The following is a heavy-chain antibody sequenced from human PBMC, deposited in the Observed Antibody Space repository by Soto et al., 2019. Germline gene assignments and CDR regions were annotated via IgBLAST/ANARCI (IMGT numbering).Heavy chain of an antibody. J-gene: IGHJ5*02. CDR3: ARGVKYVDYSRWVCP. CDR1: GYTFTSYD. D-gene: IGHD4-17*01. Sequence: QVQLVQSGAEVKKPGASVKVSCKASGYTFTSYDINWVRQATGQGLEYLGWMNPNSGNTGDVQKFQGRVTMTRNTSISTAYRELSSLRSEDTAVYYCARGVKYVDYSRWVCPWGKGTLITVSS. CDR2: MNPNSGNT. V-gene: IGHV1-8*01.